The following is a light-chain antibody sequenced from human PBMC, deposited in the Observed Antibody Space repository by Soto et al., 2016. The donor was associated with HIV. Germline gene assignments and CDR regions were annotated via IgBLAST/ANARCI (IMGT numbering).Light chain of an antibody. V-gene: IGLV3-21*03. CDR2: DDS. Sequence: SYVLTQPPSLSVAPRKTARITCGGNNVGSKSVQWYQQKPGQAPILVLYDDSDRPSGIPERFSGSNSGNTATLSISRVGAGDEADYYCQVWDAGTDLVVFGGGTKLTVL. J-gene: IGLJ2*01. CDR1: NVGSKS. CDR3: QVWDAGTDLVV.